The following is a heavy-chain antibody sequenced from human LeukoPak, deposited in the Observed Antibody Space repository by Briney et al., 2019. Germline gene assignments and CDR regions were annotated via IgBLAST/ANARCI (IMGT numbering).Heavy chain of an antibody. Sequence: SETLSLTCTVSGGSISSHYWSWIRQPPGKGLEWIGYIYYSGSTNYNPSLKSRVTISVDTSKNQFSLKLSSVTAADTAVYYCARGHCSSASCSRNWFDPWGQGTLVTVSS. J-gene: IGHJ5*02. D-gene: IGHD2-2*01. CDR2: IYYSGST. CDR1: GGSISSHY. V-gene: IGHV4-59*11. CDR3: ARGHCSSASCSRNWFDP.